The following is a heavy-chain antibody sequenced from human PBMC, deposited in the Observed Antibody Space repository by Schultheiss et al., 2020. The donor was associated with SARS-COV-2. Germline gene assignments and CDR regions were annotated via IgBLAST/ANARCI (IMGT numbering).Heavy chain of an antibody. J-gene: IGHJ4*02. CDR3: ARDSGGGYFDTPLDY. D-gene: IGHD3-9*01. CDR2: IYYSGST. V-gene: IGHV4-61*08. CDR1: GGSISSGGYY. Sequence: SETLSLTCTVSGGSISSGGYYWSWIRQHPGKGLEWIGYIYYSGSTNYNPSLKSRVTISVDTSKNQFSLKLSSVTAADTAVYYCARDSGGGYFDTPLDYWGQGTLVTVSS.